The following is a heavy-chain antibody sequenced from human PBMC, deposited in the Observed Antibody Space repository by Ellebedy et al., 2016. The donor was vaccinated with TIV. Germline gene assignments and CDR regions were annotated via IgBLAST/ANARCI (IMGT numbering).Heavy chain of an antibody. J-gene: IGHJ4*02. CDR1: GGSFSGYY. CDR3: AEGRSGWYYFDY. V-gene: IGHV4-34*01. D-gene: IGHD6-19*01. CDR2: VSQSGMT. Sequence: SETLSLTCAVYGGSFSGYYWSWVRQPPGKGLEWIGDVSQSGMTSYHPSLKSRVTISVDTSKNQFSLRLTSVTAADTAVYYCAEGRSGWYYFDYWGQGTLVTVSS.